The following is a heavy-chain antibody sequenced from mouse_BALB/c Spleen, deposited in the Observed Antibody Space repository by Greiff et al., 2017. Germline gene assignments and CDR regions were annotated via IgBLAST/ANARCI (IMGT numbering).Heavy chain of an antibody. Sequence: EVKLVESGGGLVQPGGSLKLSCAASGFTFSSYTMSWVRQTPEKRLEWVAYISNGGGSTYYPDTVKGRFTISRDNAKNTLYLQMSSLKSEDTAMYYCARHYYGSSFAYWGQGTLVTVSA. CDR2: ISNGGGST. V-gene: IGHV5-12-2*01. D-gene: IGHD1-1*01. CDR1: GFTFSSYT. J-gene: IGHJ3*01. CDR3: ARHYYGSSFAY.